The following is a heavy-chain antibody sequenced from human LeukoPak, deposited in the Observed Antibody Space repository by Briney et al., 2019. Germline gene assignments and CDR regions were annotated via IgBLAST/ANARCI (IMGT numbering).Heavy chain of an antibody. J-gene: IGHJ4*02. CDR2: ISSSGSTI. CDR3: ARAGSTYYYGSGSFLRDYYFDY. V-gene: IGHV3-11*01. CDR1: GFTFSDYY. D-gene: IGHD3-10*01. Sequence: GGSLRLSCAASGFTFSDYYMSWIRQAPGKGLEWVSYISSSGSTIYYADSVKGQFTISRDNAKNSLYLQMNSLRAEDTAVYYCARAGSTYYYGSGSFLRDYYFDYWGQGTLVTVAS.